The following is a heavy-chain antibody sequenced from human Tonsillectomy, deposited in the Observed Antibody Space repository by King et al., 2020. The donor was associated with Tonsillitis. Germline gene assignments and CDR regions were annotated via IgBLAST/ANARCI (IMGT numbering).Heavy chain of an antibody. CDR2: ISAYNGNT. CDR1: GYTFTSYG. Sequence: VQLVESGAEVKKPGASVKVSCKASGYTFTSYGISWVRQAPGQGLEWMGWISAYNGNTNYAQKLQGRVTMTTNTSTSTAYMELRSLRSDDTDVYYCARTGKYSSGWYGSDAFDIWGQGTMVTVSS. D-gene: IGHD6-19*01. CDR3: ARTGKYSSGWYGSDAFDI. V-gene: IGHV1-18*04. J-gene: IGHJ3*02.